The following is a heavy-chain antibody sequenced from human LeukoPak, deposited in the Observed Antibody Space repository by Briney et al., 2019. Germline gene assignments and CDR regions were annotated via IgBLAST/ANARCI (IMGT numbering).Heavy chain of an antibody. Sequence: ASVKVSCKPSGYTFTGYYMHWVRQAPGQGLEWMGWIIPSSGGTNSAQKFQGRVTMTRDTSTSTAYMELSRLRSDDTAVYYCARDLIAAAGLDYWGQGTLVTVSS. D-gene: IGHD6-13*01. CDR3: ARDLIAAAGLDY. V-gene: IGHV1-2*02. J-gene: IGHJ4*02. CDR1: GYTFTGYY. CDR2: IIPSSGGT.